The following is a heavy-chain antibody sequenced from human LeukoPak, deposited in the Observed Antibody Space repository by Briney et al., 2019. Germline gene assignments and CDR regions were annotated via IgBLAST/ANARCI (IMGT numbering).Heavy chain of an antibody. Sequence: AGGSLRLSCAASGFTFSSYWMHWVRQAPGKGLVWVSRISSDGTSTSYADSVKGRFTISRDNSKNTLYLQMNSLRAEDTAVYSCAKDLYSNYDHIYYLDYWGQGTLVTVSS. CDR3: AKDLYSNYDHIYYLDY. J-gene: IGHJ4*02. CDR1: GFTFSSYW. D-gene: IGHD4-11*01. CDR2: ISSDGTST. V-gene: IGHV3-74*01.